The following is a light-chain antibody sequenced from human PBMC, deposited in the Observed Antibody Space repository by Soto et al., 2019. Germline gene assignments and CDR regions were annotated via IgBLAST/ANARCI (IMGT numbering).Light chain of an antibody. CDR2: SNN. J-gene: IGLJ1*01. CDR1: SSNIGVNT. Sequence: QAVVTQPPSASGTPGQGVTISCSGSSSNIGVNTVNWYQQLPGTAPKLLIYSNNLRPSGVPDRFSGSKSGTSASLAISGLQSEDEADYYCCSSGGSPTYVFGTGTKLTVL. CDR3: CSSGGSPTYV. V-gene: IGLV1-44*01.